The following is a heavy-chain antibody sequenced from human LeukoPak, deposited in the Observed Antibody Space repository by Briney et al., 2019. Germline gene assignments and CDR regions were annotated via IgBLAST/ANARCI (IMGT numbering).Heavy chain of an antibody. Sequence: GGSLRLSCAASGFTFSSYAMSWVRQAPGKGLEWVSDINGSGGSTYYADSVKGRFTISRDNLKNTLYLQMNSLRVEDTAVYYCGKVDSIAWYLDSWGQGTLVTVSS. J-gene: IGHJ4*02. V-gene: IGHV3-23*01. CDR3: GKVDSIAWYLDS. CDR2: INGSGGST. D-gene: IGHD6-19*01. CDR1: GFTFSSYA.